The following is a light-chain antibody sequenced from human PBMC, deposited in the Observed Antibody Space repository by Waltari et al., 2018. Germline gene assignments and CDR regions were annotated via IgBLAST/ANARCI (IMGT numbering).Light chain of an antibody. V-gene: IGKV3-20*01. Sequence: EVVLTQSPGTLSLSPGEGATLSCKASQSISHYLAWYLPKPGQAPRLLIYHASSRATGIPDRFSGSGSGTDFSLTISRLEPEDFAVYYCQHYVNLPATFGQGTKVEIK. CDR2: HAS. CDR3: QHYVNLPAT. J-gene: IGKJ1*01. CDR1: QSISHY.